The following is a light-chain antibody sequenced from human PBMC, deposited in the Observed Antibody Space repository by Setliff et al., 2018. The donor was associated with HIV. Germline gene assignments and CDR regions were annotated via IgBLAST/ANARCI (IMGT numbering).Light chain of an antibody. CDR3: SSYTLNTSYV. J-gene: IGLJ1*01. V-gene: IGLV2-14*01. CDR1: SDIGFYNY. Sequence: SDIGFYNYVSWYQQHPGKAPKLMIYEVNTRPSGVSNRFAGSKSGNTASLTISGLQPEDEADYYCSSYTLNTSYVFGTGTKVTVL. CDR2: EVN.